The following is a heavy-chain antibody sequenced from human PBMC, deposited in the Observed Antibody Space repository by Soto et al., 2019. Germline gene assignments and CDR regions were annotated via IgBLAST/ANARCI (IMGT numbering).Heavy chain of an antibody. Sequence: QVQLVQSGAEVKRPGASVKVSCKATGYIFTSNGITWVRQAPGEGLEWMGWVSAYNGNTKYAQKLQGRVTMSTDTSTSTAYMELRSLRSDDTAVYYCTRGAGQGSGSYDWGQGTLVTVSS. V-gene: IGHV1-18*01. CDR2: VSAYNGNT. D-gene: IGHD3-10*01. CDR1: GYIFTSNG. J-gene: IGHJ4*02. CDR3: TRGAGQGSGSYD.